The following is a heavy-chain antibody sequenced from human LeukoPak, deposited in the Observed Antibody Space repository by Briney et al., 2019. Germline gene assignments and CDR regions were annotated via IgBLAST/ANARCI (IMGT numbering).Heavy chain of an antibody. V-gene: IGHV3-23*01. Sequence: GGSLRLSCAASGFSFPSYAMSWVRQAPRRGLEWVSLITAGGVITHYTDSVKGRFTISRDNSKNTLYLQMNGVRAEDTAVYYCAKGKINHDGAVEIWGQGTTVTVSS. CDR3: AKGKINHDGAVEI. D-gene: IGHD3-16*01. J-gene: IGHJ3*02. CDR1: GFSFPSYA. CDR2: ITAGGVIT.